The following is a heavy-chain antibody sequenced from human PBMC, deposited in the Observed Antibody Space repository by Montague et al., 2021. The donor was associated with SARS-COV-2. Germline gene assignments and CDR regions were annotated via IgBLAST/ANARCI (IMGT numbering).Heavy chain of an antibody. J-gene: IGHJ4*02. D-gene: IGHD6-13*01. V-gene: IGHV3-23*01. Sequence: SLRLSCAASGFTFTSHPMSWVRQAPGKGLEWVSGISGSGESTYYADSVKGRFTVSRDNSKNTAHQQMNSLRAEDTAVYYCARDPQYSKSWLHTIFENWGQGTLVTVSS. CDR3: ARDPQYSKSWLHTIFEN. CDR1: GFTFTSHP. CDR2: ISGSGEST.